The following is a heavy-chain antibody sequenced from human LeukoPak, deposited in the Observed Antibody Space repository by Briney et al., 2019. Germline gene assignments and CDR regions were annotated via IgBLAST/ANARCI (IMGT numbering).Heavy chain of an antibody. Sequence: SETLSLTCTVSGASISSSSYYWGWIRQPPGKGLEWIGNIYYTGSTYYNPSLKSRVTISVDTSKNHFSLELTSVTAADTAVYYCARALKWLLLPYFDYWGQGTLVTVSS. CDR1: GASISSSSYY. D-gene: IGHD3-22*01. V-gene: IGHV4-39*07. CDR2: IYYTGST. J-gene: IGHJ4*02. CDR3: ARALKWLLLPYFDY.